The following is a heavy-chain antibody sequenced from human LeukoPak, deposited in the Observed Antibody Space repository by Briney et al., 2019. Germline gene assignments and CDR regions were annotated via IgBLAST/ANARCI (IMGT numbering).Heavy chain of an antibody. V-gene: IGHV3-30*02. J-gene: IGHJ6*03. CDR2: IRYDGSNK. CDR3: AKGPLAPLYYMDA. CDR1: GFTFSSYG. Sequence: GGSLRLSCAASGFTFSSYGMHWVRQAPGKGLEWVAFIRYDGSNKYYADSVKGRFTISRDNSKNTLYLQMNSLRAEDTAVYYCAKGPLAPLYYMDAWGKGTTVTVSS.